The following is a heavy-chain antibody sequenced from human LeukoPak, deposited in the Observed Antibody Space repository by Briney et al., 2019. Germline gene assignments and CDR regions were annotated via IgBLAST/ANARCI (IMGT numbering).Heavy chain of an antibody. CDR2: INSDGSST. CDR1: GFTFSSYW. V-gene: IGHV3-74*01. J-gene: IGHJ6*04. CDR3: ATRRCSIAACRASSYRCFDF. D-gene: IGHD2-2*01. Sequence: PGGSLRLSCAASGFTFSSYWMHWVRQAPGKGLVWVSRINSDGSSTSYADSVKGRFTISRDNARNSVHLEVNNLRAEDTAVYYCATRRCSIAACRASSYRCFDFWGKGTTVIVSS.